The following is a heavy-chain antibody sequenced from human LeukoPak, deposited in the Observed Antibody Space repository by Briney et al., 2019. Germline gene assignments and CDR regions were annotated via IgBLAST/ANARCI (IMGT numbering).Heavy chain of an antibody. Sequence: PSETLSLTCAVYGGSFSGYYWSWIRQPPGKGLEWIGEINHSGSTNYNPSLKSRVTISVDTSKNQFSLKLSSVTAADTAVYYCAGDSSSPRTNYYYMDVWGRGTTVTVSS. CDR3: AGDSSSPRTNYYYMDV. J-gene: IGHJ6*03. CDR2: INHSGST. D-gene: IGHD6-13*01. CDR1: GGSFSGYY. V-gene: IGHV4-34*01.